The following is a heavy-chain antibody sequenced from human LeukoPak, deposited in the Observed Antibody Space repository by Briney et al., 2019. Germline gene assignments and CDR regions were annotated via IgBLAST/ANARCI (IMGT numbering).Heavy chain of an antibody. CDR1: GFTFSSYG. J-gene: IGHJ4*02. CDR3: AKEILAGYYLDS. V-gene: IGHV3-30*18. CDR2: VSYDGSIA. D-gene: IGHD3-9*01. Sequence: GGSLRLSCAAPGFTFSSYGMQWVRQAPGKGPEWVAVVSYDGSIAYYADSVRGRFTIPRDNAKNTLYLQMNSLRAEDTAVYYCAKEILAGYYLDSWGQGTLITVSS.